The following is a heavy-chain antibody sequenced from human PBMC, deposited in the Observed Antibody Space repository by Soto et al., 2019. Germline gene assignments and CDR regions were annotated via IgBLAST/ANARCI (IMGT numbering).Heavy chain of an antibody. V-gene: IGHV3-23*01. Sequence: GGSLRLSCAASGFTFGSYAMSWVRQAPGKGLEWVSAISGSGGSTYYADSVKGRLTISRDNSKNTLYLQMKSLRAEDTAVYYCAKDPKGIVYTIRMGAFDIWGQGTMVTVSS. CDR3: AKDPKGIVYTIRMGAFDI. J-gene: IGHJ3*02. D-gene: IGHD5-12*01. CDR2: ISGSGGST. CDR1: GFTFGSYA.